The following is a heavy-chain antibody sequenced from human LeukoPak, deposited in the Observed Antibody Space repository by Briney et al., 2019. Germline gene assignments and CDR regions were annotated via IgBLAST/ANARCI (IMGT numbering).Heavy chain of an antibody. V-gene: IGHV3-7*01. CDR2: IKQDGSEK. CDR3: AREGTNDAFDI. CDR1: GFTFSSYW. J-gene: IGHJ3*02. Sequence: TGGSLRLSCAASGFTFSSYWMSWVRQAPGKGLEWVANIKQDGSEKYYVDSVKGRFTISRDNAKNSLYLQMNSLRAEDAAVYYGAREGTNDAFDIWGQGTMVTVSS.